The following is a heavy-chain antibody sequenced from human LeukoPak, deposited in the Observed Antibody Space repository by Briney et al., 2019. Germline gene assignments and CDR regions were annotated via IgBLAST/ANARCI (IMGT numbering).Heavy chain of an antibody. CDR3: WGGTYPFDY. CDR1: GFTFSDSA. D-gene: IGHD1-14*01. J-gene: IGHJ4*02. V-gene: IGHV3-73*01. CDR2: IRNKTKNYAT. Sequence: RGGSLRLSCAASGFTFSDSAMHWVRQASGKGLEWVGRIRNKTKNYATTYAASVKGRFTISRDDSKNTAYLQMNSLKTEDTAVYYCWGGTYPFDYWGQGTLVTVSS.